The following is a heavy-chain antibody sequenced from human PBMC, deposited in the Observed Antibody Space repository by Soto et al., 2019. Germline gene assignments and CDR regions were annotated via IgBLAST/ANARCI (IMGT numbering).Heavy chain of an antibody. V-gene: IGHV1-3*01. D-gene: IGHD2-2*01. J-gene: IGHJ4*02. CDR3: ARAVVVPAAFDY. CDR2: INAGNGNT. CDR1: GYTFTSYA. Sequence: QVQLVQSGAEVKKPGASVKVSCKASGYTFTSYAMHWVRQAPGQRLEWMGWINAGNGNTKYSQKFQGRVTITRDTSANKAYMELSSLRSEDTAVYYCARAVVVPAAFDYWGQGTLVTVSS.